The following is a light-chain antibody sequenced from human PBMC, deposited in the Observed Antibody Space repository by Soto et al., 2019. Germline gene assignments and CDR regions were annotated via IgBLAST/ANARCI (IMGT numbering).Light chain of an antibody. CDR2: VNN. CDR3: QSYDSSLSVV. Sequence: QAVVTQPPSVSGAPGQRVTISCIGSSSNIGTGYDVHWYQQLPGTAPKLLIYVNNNRPSGVPDRFSGSKSGTSASLAITGLQAEDEADYYCQSYDSSLSVVFGGGTKLTVL. J-gene: IGLJ2*01. V-gene: IGLV1-40*01. CDR1: SSNIGTGYD.